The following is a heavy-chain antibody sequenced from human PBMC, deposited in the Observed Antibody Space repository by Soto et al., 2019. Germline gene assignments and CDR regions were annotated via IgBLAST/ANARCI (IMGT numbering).Heavy chain of an antibody. J-gene: IGHJ4*02. CDR2: INAGNGDT. CDR1: RYSFTTYA. Sequence: AAVKVSCKASRYSFTTYALHWVRQAPGQRLEWMGWINAGNGDTKYSEKFQGRVTITRDTSANTAYMELSSLRSEDTSVYYCARDPGTGAALRAYHFDYWGQGTLVTVSS. V-gene: IGHV1-3*01. CDR3: ARDPGTGAALRAYHFDY. D-gene: IGHD1-1*01.